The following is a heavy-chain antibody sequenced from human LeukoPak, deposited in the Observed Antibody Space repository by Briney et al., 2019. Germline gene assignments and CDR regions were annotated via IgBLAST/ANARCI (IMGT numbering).Heavy chain of an antibody. CDR2: ISYDGSNK. V-gene: IGHV3-30-3*01. CDR3: ATGRARELINY. J-gene: IGHJ4*02. D-gene: IGHD1-26*01. CDR1: GFTFSSYW. Sequence: GGSLRLSCAASGFTFSSYWMSWVRQAPGKGLEWVAVISYDGSNKYYADSVKGRFTISRDNSKNTLYLQMNSLRAEDTAVYYCATGRARELINYWGQGTLVTVSS.